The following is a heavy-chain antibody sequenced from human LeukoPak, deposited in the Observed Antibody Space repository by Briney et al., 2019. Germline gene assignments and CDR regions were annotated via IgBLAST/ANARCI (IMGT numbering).Heavy chain of an antibody. CDR3: ARTGYSYGPLDY. Sequence: PGRSLRLSCTASGFTFSTHSMHWVRQAPGKGPVWVSRINSDGSSTSYADSVKGRFTISRDNAKNTLYLQMNSLRAEDTAVYYCARTGYSYGPLDYWGQGTLVTVSS. D-gene: IGHD5-18*01. CDR2: INSDGSST. J-gene: IGHJ4*02. CDR1: GFTFSTHS. V-gene: IGHV3-74*01.